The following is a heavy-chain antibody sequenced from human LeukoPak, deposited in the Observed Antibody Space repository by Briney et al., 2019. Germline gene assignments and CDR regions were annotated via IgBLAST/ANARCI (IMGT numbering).Heavy chain of an antibody. V-gene: IGHV1-46*01. CDR2: INPSGGST. Sequence: ASVKVPCKASGYTFTSYYMHWVRQAPGQGLEWMGIINPSGGSTSYAQKFQGRVTMTRDTSTSTVYMEPSSLRSEDTAVYYCARNQYLSLDVFDIWGQGTMVTVSS. D-gene: IGHD2-2*01. CDR3: ARNQYLSLDVFDI. J-gene: IGHJ3*02. CDR1: GYTFTSYY.